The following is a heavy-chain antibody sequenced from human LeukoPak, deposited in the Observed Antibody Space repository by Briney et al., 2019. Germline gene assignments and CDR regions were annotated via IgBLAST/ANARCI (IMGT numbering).Heavy chain of an antibody. J-gene: IGHJ4*02. V-gene: IGHV3-23*01. CDR2: ISGSGSGGST. CDR3: AKTYFYDSSGYLDY. D-gene: IGHD3-22*01. Sequence: PGGSLRLSCAASGFTFSSYAMSWVRQAPGKGLEWVSAISGSGSGGSTYYADSVKGRFTISRDNSKNTLYLQMNSLRAEDTAVFYCAKTYFYDSSGYLDYWGQGTLVTVSS. CDR1: GFTFSSYA.